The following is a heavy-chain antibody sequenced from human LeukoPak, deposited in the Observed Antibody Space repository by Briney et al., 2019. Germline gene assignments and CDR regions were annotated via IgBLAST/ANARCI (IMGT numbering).Heavy chain of an antibody. CDR1: GGSISSGGYY. D-gene: IGHD6-19*01. CDR3: ARERYGAVAGPSSIKGKNYYYYMDV. J-gene: IGHJ6*03. Sequence: PSQTLSLTCTVSGGSISSGGYYWSWIRQHPGKGLEWIGYIYYSGSTYYNPSLKSRVTISVDTSKNQFSLKLSSVTAADTAVYYCARERYGAVAGPSSIKGKNYYYYMDVWGKGTTVTVSS. V-gene: IGHV4-31*03. CDR2: IYYSGST.